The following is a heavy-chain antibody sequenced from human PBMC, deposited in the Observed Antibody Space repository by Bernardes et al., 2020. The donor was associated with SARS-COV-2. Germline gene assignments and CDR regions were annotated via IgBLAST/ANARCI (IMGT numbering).Heavy chain of an antibody. J-gene: IGHJ4*02. CDR1: GFTFGSFV. V-gene: IGHV3-23*01. D-gene: IGHD6-19*01. Sequence: GGSLRLSCAASGFTFGSFVMHWVRQAPGKGLEWVSGISASGHNTYYADSVKGRFTISRDNFRDTLYLQMNSLRAEDTAVYYCAKRGFAGILVADYDNWGQGTLVTVSS. CDR2: ISASGHNT. CDR3: AKRGFAGILVADYDN.